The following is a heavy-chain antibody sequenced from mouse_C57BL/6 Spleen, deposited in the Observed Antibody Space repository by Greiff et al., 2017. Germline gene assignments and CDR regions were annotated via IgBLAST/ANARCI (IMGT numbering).Heavy chain of an antibody. V-gene: IGHV1-22*01. CDR2: INPNNGGT. Sequence: EVQVVESGPELVKPGASVKMSCKASGYTFTDYNMHWVKQSHGKSLEWIGYINPNNGGTSYNQKFKGKATLTVNKSSSTAYMELRSLTSEDSAVYYCAKGYYGNYAMDYWGQGTSVTVSS. J-gene: IGHJ4*01. CDR1: GYTFTDYN. D-gene: IGHD1-1*01. CDR3: AKGYYGNYAMDY.